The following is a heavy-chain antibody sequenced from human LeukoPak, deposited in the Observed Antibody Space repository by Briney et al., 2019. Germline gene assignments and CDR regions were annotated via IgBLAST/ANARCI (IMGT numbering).Heavy chain of an antibody. Sequence: ASVKVSCKASGYTFTSYGISWVRQAPGQGLEWMGWISAYNGNTNYAQKLQGRVIMTTDTSTSTAYMELRSLRSDDTAVYYCARNDAYYDFWSGYYTGGDWFDPWGQGTLVTVSS. CDR2: ISAYNGNT. D-gene: IGHD3-3*01. CDR3: ARNDAYYDFWSGYYTGGDWFDP. J-gene: IGHJ5*02. V-gene: IGHV1-18*01. CDR1: GYTFTSYG.